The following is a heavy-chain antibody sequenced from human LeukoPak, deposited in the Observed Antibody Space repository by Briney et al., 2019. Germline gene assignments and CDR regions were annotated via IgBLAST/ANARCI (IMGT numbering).Heavy chain of an antibody. J-gene: IGHJ6*03. Sequence: GGSLRLSCAASGFTFSDYNMRWIRQAPGKGLEWVANIKQDGSEKYYVDSVKGRFTISRDNAKNSLYLQMNSLRAEDTAVYYCASTPYCGGDCYSYYYYYYMDVWGKGTTVTVSS. CDR1: GFTFSDYN. V-gene: IGHV3-7*01. CDR3: ASTPYCGGDCYSYYYYYYMDV. D-gene: IGHD2-21*02. CDR2: IKQDGSEK.